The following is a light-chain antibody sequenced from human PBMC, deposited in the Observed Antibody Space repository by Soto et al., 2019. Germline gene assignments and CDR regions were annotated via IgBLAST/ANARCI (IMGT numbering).Light chain of an antibody. CDR2: GAS. CDR1: QSLSASY. J-gene: IGKJ5*01. CDR3: EQFATSPS. Sequence: EVVLTQSPGTLSLSPGTRATLSCRASQSLSASYIAWYQQRPGQAPRLLIYGASSRAAGVPGRFSGSGSGTDFTLTISRLEPEDFAVYYCEQFATSPSFGQGTRLEIK. V-gene: IGKV3-20*01.